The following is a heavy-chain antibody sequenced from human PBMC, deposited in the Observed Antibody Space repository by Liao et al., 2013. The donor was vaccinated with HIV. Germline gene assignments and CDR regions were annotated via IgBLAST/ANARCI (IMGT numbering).Heavy chain of an antibody. V-gene: IGHV4-4*07. CDR1: GGSISNYY. Sequence: QVQLQESGPGLVKPSETLSLTCTVSGGSISNYYWTWLRQSAGKGLEWIGRMNTGGSTNHNPSLKSRVIMSVDTSKNQFSLKLSSVTAADTAVYYCARDSPWWLLPRYYYMDVWGKGTTVIVSS. CDR2: MNTGGST. J-gene: IGHJ6*03. D-gene: IGHD2-15*01. CDR3: ARDSPWWLLPRYYYMDV.